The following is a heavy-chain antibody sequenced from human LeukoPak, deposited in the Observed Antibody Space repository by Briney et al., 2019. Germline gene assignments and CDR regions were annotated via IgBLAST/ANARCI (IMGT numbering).Heavy chain of an antibody. D-gene: IGHD3-9*01. CDR2: IFHSGST. Sequence: SETLSLTCTVSGYSISSGYYWGWIRQPPGKGLEWIGSIFHSGSTYYNPSLKSRVTISLDTSKNQFSLKLSSVTAADTAVYYCARGLVVRYFSRYFDYWGQGTLVTVSS. V-gene: IGHV4-38-2*02. CDR1: GYSISSGYY. CDR3: ARGLVVRYFSRYFDY. J-gene: IGHJ4*02.